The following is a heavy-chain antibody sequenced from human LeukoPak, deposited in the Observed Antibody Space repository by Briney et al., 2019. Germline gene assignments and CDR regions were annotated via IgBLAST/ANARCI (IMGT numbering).Heavy chain of an antibody. V-gene: IGHV3-7*01. CDR1: GFTVSNYW. J-gene: IGHJ4*02. Sequence: GSLRLSCAASGFTVSNYWMNWVRQAPGKGMEWVAIIEKDGSEILYVDSVKGRFTISRDNAKNSLYLQMNSLRAEDTAVYYCAAGAGWLIDWWGQGTLVTVSS. D-gene: IGHD6-19*01. CDR2: IEKDGSEI. CDR3: AAGAGWLIDW.